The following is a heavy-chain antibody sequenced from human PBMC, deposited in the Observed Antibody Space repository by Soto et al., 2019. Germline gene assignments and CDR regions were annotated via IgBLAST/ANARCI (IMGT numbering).Heavy chain of an antibody. Sequence: SETLSLTCTVSGGSISSSSYYWGWIRQPPGKGLEWIGSIYYSGSTYYNPSLKSRVTISVDTSKNQFSLKLSSVTAADTAVYYCARHYPETLRFLEWLLTRGNYFDYWGQGTLVTVSS. J-gene: IGHJ4*02. CDR2: IYYSGST. D-gene: IGHD3-3*01. V-gene: IGHV4-39*01. CDR3: ARHYPETLRFLEWLLTRGNYFDY. CDR1: GGSISSSSYY.